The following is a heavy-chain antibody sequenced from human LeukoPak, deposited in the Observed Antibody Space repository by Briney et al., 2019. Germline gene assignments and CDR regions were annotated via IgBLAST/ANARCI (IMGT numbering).Heavy chain of an antibody. Sequence: VGSLRLSCAASGFTFSDYYMSWIRQAPGKGQEWVSYISSSAGSHIYYADSVKGRFTISRDNAKNSLYLQMNSLRVEDTAVYYCTGGGRQQLTWFDPWGQGTLVTVSS. D-gene: IGHD6-13*01. J-gene: IGHJ5*02. V-gene: IGHV3-11*01. CDR3: TGGGRQQLTWFDP. CDR2: ISSSAGSHI. CDR1: GFTFSDYY.